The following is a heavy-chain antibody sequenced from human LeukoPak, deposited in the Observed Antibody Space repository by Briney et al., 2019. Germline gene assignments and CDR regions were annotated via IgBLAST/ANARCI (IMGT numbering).Heavy chain of an antibody. CDR3: ATRAAGHHADQMALDS. J-gene: IGHJ4*02. CDR1: GYTFTSYG. V-gene: IGHV1-18*01. Sequence: VASVKVSCKASGYTFTSYGISWVRQAPGQGLEWMGWISAYNGNTNYAQKLQGRVTMTTDTSTSTAYMELRSLRSDDTAVYYCATRAAGHHADQMALDSWGQGTLVTVSS. CDR2: ISAYNGNT. D-gene: IGHD5-24*01.